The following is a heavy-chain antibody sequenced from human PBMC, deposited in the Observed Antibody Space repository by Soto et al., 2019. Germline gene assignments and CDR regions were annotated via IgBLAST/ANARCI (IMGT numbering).Heavy chain of an antibody. V-gene: IGHV4-34*01. D-gene: IGHD1-7*01. CDR1: GGSLGGYY. J-gene: IGHJ5*02. CDR3: ARAYLTGTTPPYNWFDR. Sequence: QVQLLQWGTGALKPSETLSLTCTVHGGSLGGYYWNWIRQSPGKALEWIGEVSHVDSTNYIPSLKGRATIYLDTPKNQVSLKLTSMTAADTAVYYCARAYLTGTTPPYNWFDRWGQGTLVTVSS. CDR2: VSHVDST.